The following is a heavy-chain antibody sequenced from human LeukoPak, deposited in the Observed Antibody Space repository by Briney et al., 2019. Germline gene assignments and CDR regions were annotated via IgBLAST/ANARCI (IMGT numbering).Heavy chain of an antibody. CDR2: IIPIFGTA. CDR3: ARDTIVATGPFDY. D-gene: IGHD5-12*01. J-gene: IGHJ4*02. Sequence: SVKVSCKASGGTFSSYAISWVRQAPGQGLEWMGGIIPIFGTANYAQKFQGRVTITADESTSTAYMELSSLRSEDTAVYYCARDTIVATGPFDYWGQGTLVTVSS. CDR1: GGTFSSYA. V-gene: IGHV1-69*13.